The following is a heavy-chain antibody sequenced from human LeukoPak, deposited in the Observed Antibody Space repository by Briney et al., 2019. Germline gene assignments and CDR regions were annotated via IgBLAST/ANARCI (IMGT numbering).Heavy chain of an antibody. CDR3: ATDQRYAFDY. CDR2: IRTTAEGAKYA. Sequence: PGGSLRLSFATSGFSFTDYPMNWLRQAPGKGLEWISNIRTTAEGAKYAYYADSVKGRVTISRDDGKNTLYLHMNSLRDDDTAVYYCATDQRYAFDYWGQGILVTVSS. CDR1: GFSFTDYP. J-gene: IGHJ4*02. V-gene: IGHV3-48*02. D-gene: IGHD3-9*01.